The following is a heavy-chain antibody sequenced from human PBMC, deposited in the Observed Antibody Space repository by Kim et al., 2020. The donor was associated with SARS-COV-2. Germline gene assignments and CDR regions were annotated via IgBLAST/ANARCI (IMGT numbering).Heavy chain of an antibody. V-gene: IGHV4-31*02. J-gene: IGHJ5*02. Sequence: TPSVKSRVTMSVDRSKNQFSLKLSSVTAADTAVYYCARGRTSTTRGWFDPWGQGTLVTVSS. CDR3: ARGRTSTTRGWFDP. D-gene: IGHD1-1*01.